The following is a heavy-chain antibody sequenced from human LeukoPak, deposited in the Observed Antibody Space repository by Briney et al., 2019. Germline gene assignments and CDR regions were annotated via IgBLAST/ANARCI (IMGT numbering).Heavy chain of an antibody. CDR1: GGSFSGYY. J-gene: IGHJ6*03. CDR2: INHSGST. D-gene: IGHD3-22*01. Sequence: SETLSLTCAVYGGSFSGYYWSWIRQPPGKGLEWIGEINHSGSTNYSPSLKSRVTISVDTSKNQFSLKLSSVTAADTAVYYCARGHYYDSSGYYYNYYYYMDVWGKGTTVTVSS. CDR3: ARGHYYDSSGYYYNYYYYMDV. V-gene: IGHV4-34*01.